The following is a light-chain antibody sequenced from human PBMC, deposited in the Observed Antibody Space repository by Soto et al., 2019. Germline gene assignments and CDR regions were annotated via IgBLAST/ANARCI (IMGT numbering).Light chain of an antibody. J-gene: IGLJ1*01. CDR2: DVS. CDR1: SSNVGGYNY. Sequence: QSVLTQPRSVSGSPGQSVALSYTGTSSNVGGYNYVSWYQQHPGKAPKLMIYDVSKRPSGVPDRFSGSKSGNTASLSISGLQAEDEADYYGCSYAASYTPHGCGAGTKVTGL. V-gene: IGLV2-11*01. CDR3: CSYAASYTPHG.